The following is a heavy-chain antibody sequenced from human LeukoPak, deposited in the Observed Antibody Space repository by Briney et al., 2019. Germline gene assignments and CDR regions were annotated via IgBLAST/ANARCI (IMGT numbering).Heavy chain of an antibody. D-gene: IGHD1-1*01. Sequence: GGSLRLSCAASGFTFDDYAMHWVRQAPGKGLEWVSGISWNSGSIGYADSVKGRFTISRDNAKNSLYLQMNSLRAEDTAIYYCARGLGDYNTNWFPVSGYWGQGTLVTVSS. CDR1: GFTFDDYA. J-gene: IGHJ4*02. CDR2: ISWNSGSI. V-gene: IGHV3-9*01. CDR3: ARGLGDYNTNWFPVSGY.